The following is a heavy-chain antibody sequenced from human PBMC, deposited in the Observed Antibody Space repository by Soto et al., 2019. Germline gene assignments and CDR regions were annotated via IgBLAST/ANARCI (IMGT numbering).Heavy chain of an antibody. D-gene: IGHD3-10*01. CDR3: ARDQSRSGYFDY. Sequence: GASVKVSCKASGYTFTSYGISWVRQAPGQGLEWMGWISAYNGNTNYAQKLQGRVTMTRDTSTSTVYMELSSLRSEDTAVYYCARDQSRSGYFDYWGQGTLVTVSS. CDR2: ISAYNGNT. J-gene: IGHJ4*02. CDR1: GYTFTSYG. V-gene: IGHV1-18*01.